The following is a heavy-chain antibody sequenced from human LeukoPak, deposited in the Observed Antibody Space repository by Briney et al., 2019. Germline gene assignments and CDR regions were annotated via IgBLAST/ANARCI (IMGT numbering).Heavy chain of an antibody. J-gene: IGHJ3*01. CDR1: GFTFSSYN. V-gene: IGHV3-21*01. D-gene: IGHD4/OR15-4a*01. CDR2: ISSGSSYI. CDR3: ARYGGNAFDV. Sequence: GGSLRLSCAASGFTFSSYNMNWVRQAPGKGLEWVSSISSGSSYICYADSVKGRFTISRDNAKNSLYLQMNSLRAEDTALYYCARYGGNAFDVWGQGTMVTVSS.